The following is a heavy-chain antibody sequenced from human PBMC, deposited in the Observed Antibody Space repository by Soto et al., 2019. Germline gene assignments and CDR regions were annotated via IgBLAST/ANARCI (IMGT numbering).Heavy chain of an antibody. CDR1: GDSIRGGGYY. V-gene: IGHV4-31*03. CDR3: ASDHPFRDSYYYFDY. D-gene: IGHD2-21*02. J-gene: IGHJ4*02. Sequence: SETLSLTCSVSGDSIRGGGYYWSWIRHHPGKGLEWIGYVYCSGSTYYTPSLKSRVTISVDTSQNQFSLKLGSVTAADTAVYYCASDHPFRDSYYYFDYWGQGTRVNISS. CDR2: VYCSGST.